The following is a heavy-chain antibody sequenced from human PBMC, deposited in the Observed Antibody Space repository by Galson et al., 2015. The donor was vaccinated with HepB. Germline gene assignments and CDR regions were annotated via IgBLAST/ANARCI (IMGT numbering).Heavy chain of an antibody. CDR3: ARGRIGITTLRGLKFDP. V-gene: IGHV4-39*01. J-gene: IGHJ5*02. CDR1: GGSISTSSYF. D-gene: IGHD3-10*01. Sequence: SETLSLTCTVSGGSISTSSYFWGWIRQPPGKGLEWIGNIYYSGSAYYNPSLKSRVTISLDTSKNQFSLKLSSVTAADTAVYYCARGRIGITTLRGLKFDPWGPGTLVTVSS. CDR2: IYYSGSA.